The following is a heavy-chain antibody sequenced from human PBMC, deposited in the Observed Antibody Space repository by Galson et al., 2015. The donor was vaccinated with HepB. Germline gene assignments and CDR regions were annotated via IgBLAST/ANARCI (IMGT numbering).Heavy chain of an antibody. D-gene: IGHD6-13*01. CDR2: ISPYNGNT. V-gene: IGHV1-18*01. J-gene: IGHJ4*02. CDR1: GYTFTNFG. Sequence: SVKVSCKASGYTFTNFGISWVRQAPGQGLEWMGWISPYNGNTNYTQKVQGRITMTTDTSTTTAYMELRSLRSDDTAVYYCARLGAAGGFLDYWGQGTLVTVSS. CDR3: ARLGAAGGFLDY.